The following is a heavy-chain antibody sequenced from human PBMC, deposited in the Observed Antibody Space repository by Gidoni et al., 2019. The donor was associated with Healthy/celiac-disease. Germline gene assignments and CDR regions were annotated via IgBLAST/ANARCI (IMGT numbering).Heavy chain of an antibody. J-gene: IGHJ3*02. CDR2: ISGSGGST. V-gene: IGHV3-23*01. D-gene: IGHD2-15*01. Sequence: EVQLLESGGGLVQPGGSLRLSCAASGFTFSTYAMSWVRQAPGKGLEWVSAISGSGGSTDYADSVKGRFTISRDNFKNTLYLQMNSLRAEDTAVYYCAKRGGYCSGGSCNDAFDIWGQGTMVTVSS. CDR3: AKRGGYCSGGSCNDAFDI. CDR1: GFTFSTYA.